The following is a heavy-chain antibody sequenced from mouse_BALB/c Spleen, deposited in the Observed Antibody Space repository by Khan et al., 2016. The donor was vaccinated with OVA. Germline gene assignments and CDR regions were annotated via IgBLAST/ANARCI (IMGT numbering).Heavy chain of an antibody. CDR1: GYTFTDFT. J-gene: IGHJ3*01. CDR2: ISTYYGDA. V-gene: IGHV1S137*01. CDR3: AGGGGGDRFAY. Sequence: QVQLKESGAELVRPGVSVKISCKGSGYTFTDFTMHWVKQSHAKSLEWIGVISTYYGDASYNQNFKGKATMTVDKSSSTAYMELARLTSEDSAIYYRAGGGGGDRFAYWGQGTLVTVSA.